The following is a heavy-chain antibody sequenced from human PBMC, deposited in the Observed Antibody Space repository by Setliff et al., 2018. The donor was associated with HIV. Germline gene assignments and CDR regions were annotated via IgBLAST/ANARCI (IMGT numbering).Heavy chain of an antibody. J-gene: IGHJ5*02. Sequence: SETLSLTCTVSGDSITSNDDYWGWIRQPPGKGLQWIGIVHYNGRAYYDPSLKSRVSISVDSSQTHFSLRLRSVTASDSAVYYCARYRSKLDWFDPWGQGTLVTVSS. CDR1: GDSITSNDDY. D-gene: IGHD1-26*01. CDR2: VHYNGRA. V-gene: IGHV4-39*02. CDR3: ARYRSKLDWFDP.